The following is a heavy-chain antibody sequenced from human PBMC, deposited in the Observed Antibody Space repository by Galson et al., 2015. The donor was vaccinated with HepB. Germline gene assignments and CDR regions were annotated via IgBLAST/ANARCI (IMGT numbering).Heavy chain of an antibody. CDR1: GYSFTTYW. D-gene: IGHD4-17*01. Sequence: QSGAEVKKPGESLKISCKGSGYSFTTYWIGWVRQMPGKGLEWMGILYPADSDTRYSPSFQGQVTISADKSVSTAYLQWSSLKASDTAMYYCAKHRYGDFTMRGFDPWGQGTLVTVSS. CDR2: LYPADSDT. J-gene: IGHJ5*02. CDR3: AKHRYGDFTMRGFDP. V-gene: IGHV5-51*01.